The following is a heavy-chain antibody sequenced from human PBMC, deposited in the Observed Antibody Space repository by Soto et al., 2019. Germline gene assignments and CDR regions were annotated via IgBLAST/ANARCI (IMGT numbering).Heavy chain of an antibody. CDR3: ARDMTRAVVPYFDF. D-gene: IGHD2-21*01. CDR2: IIPISGAA. Sequence: SVKVSCKASGGTFSNYVVNWVRQAPGQGLEWMGRIIPISGAANYAQKFQGRVTITADKSTSTSYMELSSLRPEDTAVYYCARDMTRAVVPYFDFWCPGTLVTVT. J-gene: IGHJ4*02. CDR1: GGTFSNYV. V-gene: IGHV1-69*06.